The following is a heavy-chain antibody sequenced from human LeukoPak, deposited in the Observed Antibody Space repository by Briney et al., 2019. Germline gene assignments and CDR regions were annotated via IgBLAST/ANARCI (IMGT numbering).Heavy chain of an antibody. Sequence: GGSLRLSCAASGFTLSSYSMNWVRQAPGKGLEWVSYISSSSSTIYYADSVKGRFTISRDNAKNSLYLQMNSLRAEDTAVYYCARDTEYYYGSGSYGGQYYFDYWGQGTLVTVSS. CDR3: ARDTEYYYGSGSYGGQYYFDY. CDR2: ISSSSSTI. J-gene: IGHJ4*02. CDR1: GFTLSSYS. V-gene: IGHV3-48*01. D-gene: IGHD3-10*01.